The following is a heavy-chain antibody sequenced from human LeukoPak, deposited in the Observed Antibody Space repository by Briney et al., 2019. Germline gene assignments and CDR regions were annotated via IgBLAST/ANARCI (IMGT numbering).Heavy chain of an antibody. CDR2: ISSSSSYI. D-gene: IGHD2-15*01. J-gene: IGHJ4*02. Sequence: GGTLRLSCAASGFTFSSYSMNWVRQAPGKGLEWVSSISSSSSYIYYADSVKGRFTISRDNAKNSLYLQMNSLRAEDTAVYYCARDSERYCSGGSCARSDYWGQGTLVTVSS. CDR3: ARDSERYCSGGSCARSDY. CDR1: GFTFSSYS. V-gene: IGHV3-21*01.